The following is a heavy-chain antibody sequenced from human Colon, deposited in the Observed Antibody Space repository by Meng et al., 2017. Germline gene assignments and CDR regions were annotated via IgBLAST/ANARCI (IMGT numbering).Heavy chain of an antibody. CDR2: ISYDGSNK. J-gene: IGHJ4*02. CDR3: ASAWGDY. Sequence: QVRLVESGGGVVQPGRSLRLSCAASGSTFSSYAMHWVRQAPGKGLEWVAVISYDGSNKYYADSVKGRFTISRDNSKNTLYLQMNSLRAEDTAVYYCASAWGDYWGQGTLVTVFS. CDR1: GSTFSSYA. V-gene: IGHV3-30*01. D-gene: IGHD3-16*01.